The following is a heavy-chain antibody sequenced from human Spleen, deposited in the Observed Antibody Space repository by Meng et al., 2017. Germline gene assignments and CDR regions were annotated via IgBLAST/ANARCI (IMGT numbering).Heavy chain of an antibody. CDR3: AADGGASYFDY. Sequence: ASVKVSCKASGYTFTNHYVHWVRQAPGRGLEWMGIINPSGGGTTYAQKFQGRVTMTGDTSTTTVHMELSSLRSEDTAVYYCAADGGASYFDYWGQGTLVTVSS. V-gene: IGHV1-46*01. CDR1: GYTFTNHY. J-gene: IGHJ4*02. CDR2: INPSGGGT. D-gene: IGHD3-10*01.